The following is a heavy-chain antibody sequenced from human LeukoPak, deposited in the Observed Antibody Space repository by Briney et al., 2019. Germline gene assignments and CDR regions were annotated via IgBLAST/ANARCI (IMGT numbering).Heavy chain of an antibody. V-gene: IGHV1-2*06. CDR3: AREGGITGTRGYYYYYGMDV. CDR1: GYIFTNHA. D-gene: IGHD1-20*01. CDR2: INPNSGGT. J-gene: IGHJ6*02. Sequence: GASVKVSCKASGYIFTNHAMHWVRQAPGQGLEWMGRINPNSGGTNYAQKFQGRVTMTRDTSISTAYMELSRLRSDDTAVYYCAREGGITGTRGYYYYYGMDVWGQGTTVTASS.